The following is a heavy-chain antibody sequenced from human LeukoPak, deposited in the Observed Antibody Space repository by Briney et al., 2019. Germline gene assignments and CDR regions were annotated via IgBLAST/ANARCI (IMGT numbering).Heavy chain of an antibody. CDR1: GDSVSSNSVA. Sequence: SQTLSLTCAISGDSVSSNSVAWNWIRQSPSRGLEWLGRTYYRSKWYNDYAVSVKSRISVNTDTSKNQFSLQLNSVTPEDTAVYYCARVSRGMDVWGQGTTATVSS. CDR2: TYYRSKWYN. CDR3: ARVSRGMDV. J-gene: IGHJ6*02. V-gene: IGHV6-1*01.